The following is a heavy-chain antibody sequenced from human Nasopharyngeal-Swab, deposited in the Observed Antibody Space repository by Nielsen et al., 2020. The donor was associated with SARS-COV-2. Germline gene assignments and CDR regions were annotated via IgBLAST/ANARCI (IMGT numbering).Heavy chain of an antibody. D-gene: IGHD3-9*01. J-gene: IGHJ6*02. V-gene: IGHV3-53*01. Sequence: VRQMPGKGLAWVSVIYSGGSTYYADSVKGRFTSSRDNSKNTLYLQMNSLRAEDTAVYYCARDYRLRYFDWSYYYYGMDVWGQGTTVPSP. CDR2: IYSGGST. CDR3: ARDYRLRYFDWSYYYYGMDV.